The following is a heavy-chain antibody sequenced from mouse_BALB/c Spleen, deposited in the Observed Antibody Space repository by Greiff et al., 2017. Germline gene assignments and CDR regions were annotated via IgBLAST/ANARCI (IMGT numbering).Heavy chain of an antibody. CDR3: AEHGNFLYCYFDV. CDR1: GFTFSSYG. V-gene: IGHV5-6*01. J-gene: IGHJ1*01. Sequence: EVKVVESGGDLVKPGGSLKLSCAASGFTFSSYGMSWVRQTPDKRLEWVATISSGGSYTYYPDSVKGRFTISRDNAKNTLYLQMSSLKSEDTAMYYCAEHGNFLYCYFDVWGEGTTVTVSA. CDR2: ISSGGSYT. D-gene: IGHD2-1*01.